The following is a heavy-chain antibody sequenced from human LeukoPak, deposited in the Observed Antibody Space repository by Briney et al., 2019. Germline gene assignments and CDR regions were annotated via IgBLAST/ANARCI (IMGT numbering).Heavy chain of an antibody. CDR3: ARVRYSSGWRRGNTFDY. J-gene: IGHJ4*02. CDR1: GYSFTTYW. Sequence: GESLKISGKGSGYSFTTYWIGWVRQAPGQGLEWRGWSNPNRGGTNYAQKFQGRVTMTRDTAISTAYMELSRLSSDDTAVYSCARVRYSSGWRRGNTFDYWGQGTLVTVSS. V-gene: IGHV1-2*02. CDR2: SNPNRGGT. D-gene: IGHD6-19*01.